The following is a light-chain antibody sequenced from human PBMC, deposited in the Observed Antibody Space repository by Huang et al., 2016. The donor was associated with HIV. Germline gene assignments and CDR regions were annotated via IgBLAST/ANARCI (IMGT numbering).Light chain of an antibody. CDR3: QQYGDPLT. CDR1: QNVGSSY. CDR2: GAS. J-gene: IGKJ4*01. V-gene: IGKV3-20*01. Sequence: IILTQSPGTLSLSPGERATLSCKASQNVGSSYLAWYQQKPGQAPRLLIYGASSRASGSPDRFSGRGSGTDFTLTISRLEPDDFAMYYCQQYGDPLTFGGGTKVEIK.